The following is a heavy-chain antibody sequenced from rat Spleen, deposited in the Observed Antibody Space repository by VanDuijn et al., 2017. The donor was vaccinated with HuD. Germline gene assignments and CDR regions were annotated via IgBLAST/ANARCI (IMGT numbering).Heavy chain of an antibody. Sequence: VQLVESGGGLVQPGRSLKLSCVASGFTFSSYWMYWIRQAPGKGLEWMGAIWSGGNTDYNSALKSRLSISRDTSKSQVFLKMNSLQTEDTAIYFCTRERERSPYYFYYWGQGVMVTVSS. CDR1: GFTFSSYW. CDR3: TRERERSPYYFYY. D-gene: IGHD3-8*01. J-gene: IGHJ2*01. CDR2: IWSGGNT. V-gene: IGHV2-1*01.